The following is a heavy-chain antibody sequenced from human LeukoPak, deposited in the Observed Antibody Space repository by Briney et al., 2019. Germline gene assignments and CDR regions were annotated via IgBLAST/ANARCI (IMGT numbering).Heavy chain of an antibody. V-gene: IGHV3-53*01. Sequence: GGSLRLSCAASGFTVSSNYMSWVRQAPGKGLEWVSVIYSGGSTYYADSVKGRFTISRDNANNVLYLQMNSLRAEDTAVYYCARDEFEYCSSANRALRYDFWGQGALVTVSS. CDR3: ARDEFEYCSSANRALRYDF. J-gene: IGHJ4*02. CDR1: GFTVSSNY. CDR2: IYSGGST. D-gene: IGHD2-2*01.